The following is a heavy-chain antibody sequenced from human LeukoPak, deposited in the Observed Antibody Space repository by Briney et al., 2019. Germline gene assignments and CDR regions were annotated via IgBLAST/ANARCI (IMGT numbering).Heavy chain of an antibody. D-gene: IGHD3-10*01. J-gene: IGHJ4*01. CDR2: ISSSSSTI. CDR1: GFTFSSYS. Sequence: GGSLRLSCAASGFTFSSYSMNWVRQAPGKGLEWVSYISSSSSTIYYADSVKGRFTISRDNAKNSLYLQMNSLRAEDTAVYYCARVGWFGELFSDRDGGVDYWGQGTLVTVSS. V-gene: IGHV3-48*04. CDR3: ARVGWFGELFSDRDGGVDY.